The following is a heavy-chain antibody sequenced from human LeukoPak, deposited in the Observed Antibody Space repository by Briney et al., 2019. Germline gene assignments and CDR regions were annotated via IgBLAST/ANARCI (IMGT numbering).Heavy chain of an antibody. Sequence: PSETLSLTCAVYGGSFSGYYWSWIRQPPGKGLEWIGYIYYSGSTNYNPSLKSRVTISVDTSKNQFSLKLSSVTAADTAVYYCARTVAKPYYFDYWGQGTLVTVSS. CDR2: IYYSGST. V-gene: IGHV4-59*01. D-gene: IGHD4-23*01. J-gene: IGHJ4*02. CDR3: ARTVAKPYYFDY. CDR1: GGSFSGYY.